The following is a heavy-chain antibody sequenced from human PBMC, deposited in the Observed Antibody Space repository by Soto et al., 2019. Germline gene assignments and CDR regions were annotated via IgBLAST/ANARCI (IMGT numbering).Heavy chain of an antibody. J-gene: IGHJ6*02. CDR2: IIPLFRTP. V-gene: IGHV1-69*12. Sequence: QVQMVQSGAEMKDPGSSVKVSCKTSGGTFSSSSISWLRQAPGQGLEWMGGIIPLFRTPDSAQKFQGRVTIAADESTSTAYMELSSLRSDDTAVYYSARDNGRLQLGGKYYYILDVWGQGTTITVSS. CDR3: ARDNGRLQLGGKYYYILDV. D-gene: IGHD4-4*01. CDR1: GGTFSSSS.